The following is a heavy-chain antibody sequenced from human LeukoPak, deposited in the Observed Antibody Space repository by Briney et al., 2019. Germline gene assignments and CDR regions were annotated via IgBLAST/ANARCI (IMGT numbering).Heavy chain of an antibody. CDR2: INHSGST. CDR1: GGSFSGYY. D-gene: IGHD1-26*01. J-gene: IGHJ5*02. Sequence: PSETLSLTCAVYGGSFSGYYWSWIRQPPEKGLGWIGEINHSGSTNYNPSLKSRVTISVDTSKNQFSLKLSSVTAADTAVYYCARGIGRINWFDPWGQGTLVTVSS. CDR3: ARGIGRINWFDP. V-gene: IGHV4-34*01.